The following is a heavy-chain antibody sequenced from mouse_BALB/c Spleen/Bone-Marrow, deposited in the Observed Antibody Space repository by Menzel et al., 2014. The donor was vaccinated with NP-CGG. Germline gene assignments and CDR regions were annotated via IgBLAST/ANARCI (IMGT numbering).Heavy chain of an antibody. Sequence: QVQLKESGPGLVAPSQSLSITCTVSGSLLTSYGVHWVRQPPGKGLEWLGVIWAGGGTNYNSALMSRLSISKDNSKTQVFLKMNSLQTDDTAMYFCAREGRYGYAMDYWGQGTSVTVSS. D-gene: IGHD2-12*01. J-gene: IGHJ4*01. CDR3: AREGRYGYAMDY. CDR1: GSLLTSYG. V-gene: IGHV2-9*02. CDR2: IWAGGGT.